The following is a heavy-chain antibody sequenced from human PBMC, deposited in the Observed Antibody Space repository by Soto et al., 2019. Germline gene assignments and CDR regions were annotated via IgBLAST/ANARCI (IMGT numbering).Heavy chain of an antibody. Sequence: PSETLSLTCTVSGGSISSYYWTWIRQPPGKGLEWIGSVYYTGSTYYNSSLKSRVSISIDTSKNQFSLSLNSVTAADTAVYYCTRRVRSTGLLDYWGQGALVTVSS. CDR2: VYYTGST. V-gene: IGHV4-59*05. J-gene: IGHJ4*02. CDR3: TRRVRSTGLLDY. CDR1: GGSISSYY. D-gene: IGHD4-4*01.